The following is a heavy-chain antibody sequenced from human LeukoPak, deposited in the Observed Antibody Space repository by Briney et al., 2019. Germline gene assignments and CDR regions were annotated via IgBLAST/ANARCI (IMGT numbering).Heavy chain of an antibody. CDR2: IRYDGSNK. CDR3: AKEQAVTTADGMDV. V-gene: IGHV3-30*02. Sequence: GGSLRLSCAASGFTFSSYWMSWVRQAPGKGLEWVAFIRYDGSNKYYADSVKGRFTISRDNSKNTLYLQMNSLRAEDTAVYYCAKEQAVTTADGMDVWGQGTTVTVSS. J-gene: IGHJ6*02. D-gene: IGHD4-17*01. CDR1: GFTFSSYW.